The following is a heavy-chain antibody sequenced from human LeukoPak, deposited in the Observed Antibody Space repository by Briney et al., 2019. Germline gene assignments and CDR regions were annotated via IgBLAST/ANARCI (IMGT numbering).Heavy chain of an antibody. Sequence: PSETLSLTCTVSGGSISSYYWSWIRQPPGKGLEWIGYIYRSGSTKSNPSLKSRVTISGDTSKNQFSLKMSSVTAADTAVYYCAAATLYCSGGSCYPYYFDYWGQGTLVTVSS. J-gene: IGHJ4*02. V-gene: IGHV4-59*01. CDR1: GGSISSYY. CDR2: IYRSGST. D-gene: IGHD2-15*01. CDR3: AAATLYCSGGSCYPYYFDY.